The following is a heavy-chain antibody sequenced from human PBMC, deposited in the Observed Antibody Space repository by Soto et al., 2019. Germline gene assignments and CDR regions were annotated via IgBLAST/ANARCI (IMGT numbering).Heavy chain of an antibody. Sequence: SVKVSCKASGFTFTSSAVQWVRQARGQRLEWIGWIVVGSGNTNYAQKFQERVTITRDMSTSTAYMELSSLRSEDTAVYYCAAPLRYDFWRMDVWGQGTTVTVSS. D-gene: IGHD3-3*01. CDR2: IVVGSGNT. J-gene: IGHJ6*02. CDR3: AAPLRYDFWRMDV. CDR1: GFTFTSSA. V-gene: IGHV1-58*01.